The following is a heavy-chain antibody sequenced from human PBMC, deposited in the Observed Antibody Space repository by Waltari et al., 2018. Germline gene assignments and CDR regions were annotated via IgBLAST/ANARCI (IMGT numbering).Heavy chain of an antibody. CDR3: ARDYCDRPYCHGMDV. V-gene: IGHV3-30*04. D-gene: IGHD3-22*01. Sequence: QVQLVESGGGVVQPVRSLRLSCAASEFTFSSYAMHWVRQAPGMGREVVSVTPYNERTIYYIDYVEGRLTIARENSKKMLYLQMNSLRIEDTAVYYCARDYCDRPYCHGMDVWGQGTTVTVSS. CDR1: EFTFSSYA. CDR2: TPYNERTI. J-gene: IGHJ6*02.